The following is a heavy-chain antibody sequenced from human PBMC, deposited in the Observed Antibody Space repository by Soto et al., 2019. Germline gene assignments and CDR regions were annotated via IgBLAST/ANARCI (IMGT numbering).Heavy chain of an antibody. CDR3: AHSPWGAAPDY. Sequence: QITLKESGPTLVKPTQTLTLTCTFSGFSLSARGVGVGWIRQPPGKALEWLALIYWNEDKRYSPSLQSRLTITKDASKNQVVFSMTNVAPADTATYYCAHSPWGAAPDYWGQGTLVTVSS. CDR1: GFSLSARGVG. J-gene: IGHJ4*02. CDR2: IYWNEDK. V-gene: IGHV2-5*01. D-gene: IGHD3-16*01.